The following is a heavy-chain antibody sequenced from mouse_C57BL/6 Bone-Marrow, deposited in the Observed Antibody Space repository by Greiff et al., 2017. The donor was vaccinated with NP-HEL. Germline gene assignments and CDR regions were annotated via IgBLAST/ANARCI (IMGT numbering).Heavy chain of an antibody. CDR2: IYPRSGNT. D-gene: IGHD3-3*01. J-gene: IGHJ1*03. CDR3: ARREGLAHWYFDV. V-gene: IGHV1-81*01. CDR1: GYTFTSYG. Sequence: QVQLQQSGAELARPGASVKLSCKASGYTFTSYGISWVKQRTGQGLEWIGEIYPRSGNTYYNEKFKGKATLTADKSSSTAYMELRSLTSEDSAVYFCARREGLAHWYFDVWGTGTTVTVSS.